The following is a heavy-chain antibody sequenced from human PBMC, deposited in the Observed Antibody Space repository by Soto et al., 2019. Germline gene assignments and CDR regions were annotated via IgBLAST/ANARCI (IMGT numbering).Heavy chain of an antibody. D-gene: IGHD6-13*01. CDR2: IYPGDSDT. V-gene: IGHV5-51*01. CDR1: GYSFTNYW. J-gene: IGHJ3*02. CDR3: ARHVVGAAAGSRAFDI. Sequence: GESLNISCKGSGYSFTNYWIGWVRQMPGKGLEWMGIIYPGDSDTRYSPSFQGQVTISADKSISTAYLQWSSLKASDTAMYYCARHVVGAAAGSRAFDIWGQGTMVTVSS.